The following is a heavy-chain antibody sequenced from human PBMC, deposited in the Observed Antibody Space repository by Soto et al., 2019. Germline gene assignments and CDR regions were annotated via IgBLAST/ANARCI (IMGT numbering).Heavy chain of an antibody. CDR1: GGTFSSYA. CDR2: IIPIFGTA. Sequence: SLKVSCKASGGTFSSYAISWVRQAPGQGLEWMGGIIPIFGTANYAQKFQGRVTITADESTSTAYMELSSLRSEDTAVYYCARASYFYDIVTGDCYYCYYGMDGWGQANRVTVCS. CDR3: ARASYFYDIVTGDCYYCYYGMDG. J-gene: IGHJ6*02. V-gene: IGHV1-69*01. D-gene: IGHD3-9*01.